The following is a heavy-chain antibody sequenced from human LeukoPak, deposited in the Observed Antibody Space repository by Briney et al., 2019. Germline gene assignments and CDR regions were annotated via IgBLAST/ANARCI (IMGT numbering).Heavy chain of an antibody. J-gene: IGHJ3*02. D-gene: IGHD2-21*01. V-gene: IGHV3-74*01. CDR3: ARSRTLWGAFDI. Sequence: PGGSLRLSCAASGFTFSSYWMHWVRQAPGKGLVWVSRIHRDGSSTNYGDSVKGRFTISRENAKNSLYLQMNSLRAGDTAVYYCARSRTLWGAFDIWGQGTMVTVSS. CDR1: GFTFSSYW. CDR2: IHRDGSST.